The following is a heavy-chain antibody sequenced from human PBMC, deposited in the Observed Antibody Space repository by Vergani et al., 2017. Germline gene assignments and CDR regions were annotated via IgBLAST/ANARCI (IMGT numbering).Heavy chain of an antibody. Sequence: QVQLQQWGAGLLKPSETLSLTCAVYGGSFSGYYWSWIRQPPGKGLEWIGEINHSGSTNYNPALKSRVTISVDTSKNQFSLKLSSVTAADTAVYYCAREFGYDGTDYWGQGTLVTVSS. CDR2: INHSGST. CDR3: AREFGYDGTDY. J-gene: IGHJ4*02. D-gene: IGHD5-12*01. CDR1: GGSFSGYY. V-gene: IGHV4-34*01.